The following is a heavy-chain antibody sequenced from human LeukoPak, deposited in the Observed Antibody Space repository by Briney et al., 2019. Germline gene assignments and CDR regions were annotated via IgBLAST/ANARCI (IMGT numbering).Heavy chain of an antibody. J-gene: IGHJ4*02. CDR1: GFTFSSYA. V-gene: IGHV3-30*04. Sequence: GRSLRLSCAASGFTFSSYAIHWVRQAPGKGLEWVALISYDGSTKYSTDSVKGRFTISRDNSKNTLYLQMNSLRAEDTAVYYCAKAGGTSSGWVDYWGQGTLVTVSS. CDR2: ISYDGSTK. D-gene: IGHD6-19*01. CDR3: AKAGGTSSGWVDY.